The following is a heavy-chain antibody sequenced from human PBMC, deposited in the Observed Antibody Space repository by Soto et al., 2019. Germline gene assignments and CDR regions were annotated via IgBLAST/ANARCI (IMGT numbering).Heavy chain of an antibody. CDR1: GFTFTSSA. CDR3: AALGVNFDH. CDR2: IGVGSGNR. Sequence: QMQLVQSGPEVKKPGTSVKVSCKASGFTFTSSAVQWVRQARGQRLEWIGWIGVGSGNRHYAQKFQERVTITRDMSTNTAYMELNSLRSEDTAVYYCAALGVNFDHWGQGTLVTVSS. D-gene: IGHD2-8*01. V-gene: IGHV1-58*01. J-gene: IGHJ4*02.